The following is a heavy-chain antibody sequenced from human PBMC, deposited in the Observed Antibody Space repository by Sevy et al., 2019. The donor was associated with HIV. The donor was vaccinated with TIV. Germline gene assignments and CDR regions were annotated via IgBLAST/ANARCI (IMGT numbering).Heavy chain of an antibody. CDR1: GGSISSYY. D-gene: IGHD6-13*01. CDR3: ERGSYSSSWYYFDY. J-gene: IGHJ4*02. Sequence: SETLSLTCTVSGGSISSYYWSWIRQPPGKGLEWIGYIYYSGSTNYTPSLKSRVTISVDTSKNQFSLKLSSVTAADTAVYYCERGSYSSSWYYFDYWGQGTLVTVSS. V-gene: IGHV4-59*01. CDR2: IYYSGST.